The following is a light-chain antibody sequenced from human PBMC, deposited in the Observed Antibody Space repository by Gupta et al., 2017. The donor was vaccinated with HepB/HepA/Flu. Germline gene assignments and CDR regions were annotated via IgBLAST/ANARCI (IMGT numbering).Light chain of an antibody. J-gene: IGLJ3*02. CDR2: EVS. Sequence: QSPLPQPASVSGSPGHSLTLSCTGTSSDVGSYNLVSWYQQHPGKAHNVMIYEVSKRPAGVASRFSGSKAGNTASLTISGREEEDEADYYCCADARSSTWVFGGGTKLTVL. V-gene: IGLV2-23*02. CDR1: SSDVGSYNL. CDR3: CADARSSTWV.